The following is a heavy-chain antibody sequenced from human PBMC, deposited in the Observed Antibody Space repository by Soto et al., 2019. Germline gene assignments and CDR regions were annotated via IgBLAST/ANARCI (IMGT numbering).Heavy chain of an antibody. CDR3: ARRHYSKDYYYYGMDV. Sequence: SVKVSCKASGGTFSSYAISWVRQAPGQGLEWMGGIIPIFGTANYAQKFQGRVTITADESTSTAYMELSSLRSEDTAVYYCARRHYSKDYYYYGMDVWGQGTTVTGS. D-gene: IGHD4-4*01. CDR1: GGTFSSYA. J-gene: IGHJ6*02. CDR2: IIPIFGTA. V-gene: IGHV1-69*13.